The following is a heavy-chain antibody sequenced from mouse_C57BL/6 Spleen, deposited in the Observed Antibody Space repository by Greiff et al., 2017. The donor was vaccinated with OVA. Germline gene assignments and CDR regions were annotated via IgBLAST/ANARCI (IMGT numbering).Heavy chain of an antibody. CDR3: ARGHYGSSYVFAY. D-gene: IGHD1-1*01. CDR1: GFTFSDYG. Sequence: EVKVVESGGGLVKPGGSLKLSCAASGFTFSDYGMHWVRQAPEKGLEWVAYISSGSSTIYYADTVKGRFTISRDNAKNTLFLQMTSLRSEDTAMYYCARGHYGSSYVFAYWGQGTLVTVSA. J-gene: IGHJ3*01. V-gene: IGHV5-17*01. CDR2: ISSGSSTI.